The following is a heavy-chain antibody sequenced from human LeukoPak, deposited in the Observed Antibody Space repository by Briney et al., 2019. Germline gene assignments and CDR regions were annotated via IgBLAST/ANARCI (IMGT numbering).Heavy chain of an antibody. CDR1: GFTFSSYV. Sequence: GGSLRLSCAVSGFTFSSYVTSWVRQAPGKGLEWVSAISGGGGSTYYADSVKGRFTISRDNSKNTLYLQMNSLRAEDTAVYYCAKGGAVAGGLVVEYWFDPWGQGTLVTVSS. V-gene: IGHV3-23*01. CDR2: ISGGGGST. CDR3: AKGGAVAGGLVVEYWFDP. J-gene: IGHJ5*02. D-gene: IGHD6-19*01.